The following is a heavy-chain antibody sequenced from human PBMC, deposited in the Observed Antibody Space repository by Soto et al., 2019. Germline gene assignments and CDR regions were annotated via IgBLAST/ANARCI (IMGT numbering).Heavy chain of an antibody. J-gene: IGHJ3*01. CDR1: GFTFSTYW. CDR3: ARDGTDDAFDV. Sequence: ASGFTFSTYWMSWVRQAPGKGLEWVAKIKQDGSEKFYVHSVEGRFTISRDSTKNSLYLQMNGLRAADTAVYYCARDGTDDAFDVWGQGTMVTVSS. CDR2: IKQDGSEK. V-gene: IGHV3-7*03.